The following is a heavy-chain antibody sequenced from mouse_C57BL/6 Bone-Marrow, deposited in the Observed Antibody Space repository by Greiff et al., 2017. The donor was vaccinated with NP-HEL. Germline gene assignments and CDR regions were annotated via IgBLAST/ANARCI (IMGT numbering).Heavy chain of an antibody. D-gene: IGHD1-1*01. CDR3: ARRDYYGSSYDC. CDR2: ISYSGSN. V-gene: IGHV3-8*01. Sequence: VQLQQSGPGLAKPSQSLSLSCSASGYSITSDYWNWIRKFPGNKIEYMGYISYSGSNYYNPSLKSRISITRDTSKNQYYLQLKSVSTEDTATYYCARRDYYGSSYDCWGQGTTLTVSS. J-gene: IGHJ2*01. CDR1: GYSITSDY.